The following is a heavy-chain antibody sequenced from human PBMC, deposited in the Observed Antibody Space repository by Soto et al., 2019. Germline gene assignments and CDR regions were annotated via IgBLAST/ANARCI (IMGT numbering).Heavy chain of an antibody. V-gene: IGHV5-51*01. CDR1: GYSCTSYW. J-gene: IGHJ6*02. CDR3: ARHRGRPRSYFGMDV. Sequence: GSMKISCKGSGYSCTSYWINWVRQMPGKGLEWIGVIYPGDSDTRYSPSFQGQVTISADKSINTAYLQWRSLKASETAVYYCARHRGRPRSYFGMDVWGQGTTVTVSS. D-gene: IGHD5-12*01. CDR2: IYPGDSDT.